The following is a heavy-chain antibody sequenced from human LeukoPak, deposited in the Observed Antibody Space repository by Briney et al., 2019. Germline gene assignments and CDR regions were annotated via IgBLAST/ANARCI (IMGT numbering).Heavy chain of an antibody. V-gene: IGHV3-30-3*01. CDR3: ARDVSLVPARPSGPDY. CDR2: ISCDGSNK. D-gene: IGHD2-2*01. J-gene: IGHJ4*02. CDR1: GFTFSSYA. Sequence: GRSLRLSCAASGFTFSSYAMHWVRQAPGKGLEWVAVISCDGSNKYYADSVKGRFTISRDNSKNTLYLQMNSLRAEDTAVYYCARDVSLVPARPSGPDYWGQGTLVTVSS.